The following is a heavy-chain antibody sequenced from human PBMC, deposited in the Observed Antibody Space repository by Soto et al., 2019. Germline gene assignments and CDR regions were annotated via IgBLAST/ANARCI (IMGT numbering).Heavy chain of an antibody. CDR1: GCTFSSFA. CDR3: AKGGPVPWDRSDY. Sequence: PGGSLRLSCVASGCTFSSFAMSWVRQAPGKGLEWVSAITDGGVNTWHADPVKGRFTISRDNSKNTLYLQMNSLRAEDTAVYYCAKGGPVPWDRSDYWGQGTLVTVSS. J-gene: IGHJ4*02. V-gene: IGHV3-23*01. D-gene: IGHD1-26*01. CDR2: ITDGGVNT.